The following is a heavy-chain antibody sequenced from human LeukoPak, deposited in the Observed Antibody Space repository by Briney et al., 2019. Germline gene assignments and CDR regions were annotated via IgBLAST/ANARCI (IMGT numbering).Heavy chain of an antibody. J-gene: IGHJ5*02. V-gene: IGHV4-61*02. CDR1: GGSITSGTKY. CDR3: ARDQSRAEGWFDP. CDR2: IYTSGST. Sequence: PSQTLSLTCTVSGGSITSGTKYWTWIRQSAGKGLEWIGRIYTSGSTDYNPSLKSRLTISLDRSTNQFSLKLTSVTAADTAMYYCARDQSRAEGWFDPWGQGTLVTVSS.